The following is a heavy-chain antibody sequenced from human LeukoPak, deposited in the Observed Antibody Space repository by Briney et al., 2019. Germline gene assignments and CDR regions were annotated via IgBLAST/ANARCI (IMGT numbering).Heavy chain of an antibody. CDR1: GFTFSTYS. CDR2: ITSSGRTI. V-gene: IGHV3-48*01. Sequence: GGSLSLSCAASGFTFSTYSMNWVRQAPGKGLEWVSYITSSGRTIYYADSVKGRFTISRDNAKNSLYLQMNSLRAEDTAVYYCARQIYYDSSGYQLKGGFDYWGQGTLVTVSS. CDR3: ARQIYYDSSGYQLKGGFDY. J-gene: IGHJ4*02. D-gene: IGHD3-22*01.